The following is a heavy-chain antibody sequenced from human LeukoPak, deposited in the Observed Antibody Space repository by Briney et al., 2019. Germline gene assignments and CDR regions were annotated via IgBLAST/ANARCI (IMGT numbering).Heavy chain of an antibody. CDR1: GYTLTELS. J-gene: IGHJ6*03. V-gene: IGHV1-24*01. D-gene: IGHD3-22*01. CDR2: FDPEDGET. Sequence: ASVKVSCKVSGYTLTELSMHWVRQAPGKGLEWMGGFDPEDGETIYAQKFQGRVTMTEDTSTDTAYMELSSLRSEGTAVYYCATDGGSPDYYDSRGYYYMDVWGKGTTVTISS. CDR3: ATDGGSPDYYDSRGYYYMDV.